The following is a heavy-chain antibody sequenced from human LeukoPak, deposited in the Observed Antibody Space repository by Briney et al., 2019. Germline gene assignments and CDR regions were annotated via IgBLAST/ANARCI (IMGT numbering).Heavy chain of an antibody. D-gene: IGHD6-13*01. CDR1: GGTFSSYA. J-gene: IGHJ6*02. CDR3: AAYNSSSWFYYYYYYGMDV. CDR2: IIPIFGTA. V-gene: IGHV1-69*01. Sequence: GSSVNVSCKASGGTFSSYAISWVRQAPGQGLEWMGGIIPIFGTANYAQKFQGRVTITADESTSTAYMELSSLRSEDTAVYYCAAYNSSSWFYYYYYYGMDVWGQGTTVTVSS.